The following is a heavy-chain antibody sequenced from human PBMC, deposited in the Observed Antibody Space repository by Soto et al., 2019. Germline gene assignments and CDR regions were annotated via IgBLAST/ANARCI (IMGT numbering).Heavy chain of an antibody. V-gene: IGHV1-2*04. CDR1: GYTFTGYY. CDR2: INPNSGGT. J-gene: IGHJ5*02. CDR3: ARGQPSRGNWFDP. D-gene: IGHD2-2*01. Sequence: ASVKVSCKASGYTFTGYYMHWVRQAPGQVLEWMGWINPNSGGTNYAQKFQGWVTMTRDTSISTAYMELSRLRSDDTAVYYCARGQPSRGNWFDPWGQGTLVTVSS.